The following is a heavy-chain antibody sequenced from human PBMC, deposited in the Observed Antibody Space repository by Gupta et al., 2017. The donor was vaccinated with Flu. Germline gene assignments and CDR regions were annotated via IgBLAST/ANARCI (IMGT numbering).Heavy chain of an antibody. CDR1: GFTFSNAW. CDR3: TTGYSSAWHDGY. V-gene: IGHV3-15*01. CDR2: IRSKADGETT. D-gene: IGHD5-12*01. J-gene: IGHJ4*02. Sequence: GESGGGLVEPGGSLRLSCAASGFTFSNAWMIWVRQAPGKGLEWIGRIRSKADGETTDYAAPMKGRFSISRDDSKKTLYLQTNSLKTEDTAVYYCTTGYSSAWHDGYWGRGTLVTVPS.